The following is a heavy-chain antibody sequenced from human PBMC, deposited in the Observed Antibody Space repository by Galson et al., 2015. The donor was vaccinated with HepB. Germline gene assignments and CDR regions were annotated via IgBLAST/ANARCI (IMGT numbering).Heavy chain of an antibody. D-gene: IGHD3-10*01. J-gene: IGHJ4*02. CDR3: ATFGSGAYYIEY. V-gene: IGHV3-11*01. CDR2: ITSSSGRTI. CDR1: GFTFSDYF. Sequence: SLRLSGAASGFTFSDYFMTWLRQAPGKGLEWVSYITSSSGRTIYYADSVTVRFTISRDNAKKSMYLQMNSLRAEDTAVYYCATFGSGAYYIEYWGQGTLVTVSS.